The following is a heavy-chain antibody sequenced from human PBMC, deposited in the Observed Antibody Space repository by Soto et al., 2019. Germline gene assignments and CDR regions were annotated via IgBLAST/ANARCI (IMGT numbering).Heavy chain of an antibody. CDR3: AKSGGYDHPTYYYGMDV. J-gene: IGHJ6*02. CDR1: GFTFSSHA. CDR2: ISGSGGST. Sequence: GGSLRLSCAASGFTFSSHAMSWVRQAPGKGLEWVSAISGSGGSTYYADSVKGRFTISRDNSKNTLYLQMNSLRAEDTAVYYCAKSGGYDHPTYYYGMDVWGQGTTVTVSS. D-gene: IGHD5-12*01. V-gene: IGHV3-23*01.